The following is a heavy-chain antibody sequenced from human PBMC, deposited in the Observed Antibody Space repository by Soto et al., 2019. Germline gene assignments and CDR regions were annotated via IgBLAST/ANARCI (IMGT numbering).Heavy chain of an antibody. V-gene: IGHV4-59*01. CDR2: IYYSGST. J-gene: IGHJ4*02. CDR1: GGSISSYY. Sequence: SETLSLTCTVSGGSISSYYWSWIRQPPGKGLEWIGYIYYSGSTNYNPSLKSRVTISVDTSKNQFSLKLSSVTAADTAVYYCARGQETAGTSLDYWGQGTLVTVSS. CDR3: ARGQETAGTSLDY. D-gene: IGHD6-13*01.